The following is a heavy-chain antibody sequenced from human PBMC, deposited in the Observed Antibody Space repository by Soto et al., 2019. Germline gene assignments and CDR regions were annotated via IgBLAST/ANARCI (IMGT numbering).Heavy chain of an antibody. J-gene: IGHJ6*03. CDR2: TYYRSRWYN. CDR1: GDSVSSNNAA. D-gene: IGHD1-26*01. Sequence: QVQLQQSGPGLVKPSQTLSLTCAISGDSVSSNNAAWNWIRQSPSRGLEWLGRTYYRSRWYNDYAVSVKSRITVNPDTSNNQFYLEIVSVTPEDTAVYYCARTTSHYLYYMDVWGKGTTVTVSS. CDR3: ARTTSHYLYYMDV. V-gene: IGHV6-1*01.